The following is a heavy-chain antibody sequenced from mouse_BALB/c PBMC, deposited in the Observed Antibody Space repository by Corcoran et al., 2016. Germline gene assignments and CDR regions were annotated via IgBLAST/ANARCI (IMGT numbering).Heavy chain of an antibody. CDR1: GYSFTGYY. V-gene: IGHV1-26*01. D-gene: IGHD2-4*01. Sequence: EVQLQQSGPELVKPGASVKISCKASGYSFTGYYMHWVKQSHVKSLEWIGRINPYNGATSYNQNFKDKASLTVDKSSSTAYMELHSLTSEDSAVYYCAREGDYPFAYWGQGTSVTVSS. J-gene: IGHJ4*01. CDR3: AREGDYPFAY. CDR2: INPYNGAT.